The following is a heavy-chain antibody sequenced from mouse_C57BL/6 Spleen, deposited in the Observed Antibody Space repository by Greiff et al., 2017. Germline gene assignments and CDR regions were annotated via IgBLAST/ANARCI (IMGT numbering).Heavy chain of an antibody. CDR2: IYPGDGDT. J-gene: IGHJ3*01. CDR3: ARVDLETWFAY. Sequence: QVQLKQSGPELVKPGASVKISCKASGYAFSSSWMNWVKQRPGKGLEWIGRIYPGDGDTNYNGKFKGKATLTADKSSSTAYMQLSSLTSADSAVYFCARVDLETWFAYWGQGTLVTVSA. V-gene: IGHV1-82*01. CDR1: GYAFSSSW.